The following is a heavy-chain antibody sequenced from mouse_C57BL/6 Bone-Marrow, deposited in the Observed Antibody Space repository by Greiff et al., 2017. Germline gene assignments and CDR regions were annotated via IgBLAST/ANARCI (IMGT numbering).Heavy chain of an antibody. CDR3: AREDWRCYFDY. D-gene: IGHD4-1*01. Sequence: VQLQQSGPELVKPGASVKISCKAFGYTFTDYYMNWVKQSHGKSLEWIGDINPNNGGTSYNQKFKGKATMTVDTSSSTAYMELRSLTSEDSAVYYCAREDWRCYFDYWGQGTTLTVSS. V-gene: IGHV1-26*01. CDR1: GYTFTDYY. CDR2: INPNNGGT. J-gene: IGHJ2*01.